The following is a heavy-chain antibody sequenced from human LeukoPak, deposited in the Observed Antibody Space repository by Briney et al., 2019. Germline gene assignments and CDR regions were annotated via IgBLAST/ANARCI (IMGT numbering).Heavy chain of an antibody. V-gene: IGHV3-23*01. J-gene: IGHJ5*01. CDR3: AIGLGEFASAPDS. Sequence: PGGSLRLSCTASGFTFSSYAMSWVRQAPGKGLEGVSAISGSGGSTYYADSVKGRFTISRDNSKNTLYLQMNSLRAEDTAVYYCAIGLGEFASAPDSWGQGTLVTVSS. CDR2: ISGSGGST. CDR1: GFTFSSYA.